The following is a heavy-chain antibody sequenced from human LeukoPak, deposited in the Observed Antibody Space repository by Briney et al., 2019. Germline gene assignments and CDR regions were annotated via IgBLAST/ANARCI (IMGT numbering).Heavy chain of an antibody. J-gene: IGHJ4*02. CDR1: GYTFTGYY. D-gene: IGHD6-6*01. CDR3: ARQAYSSSSPDY. CDR2: INPNSGGT. Sequence: GASVKVSCKASGYTFTGYYIHWVRQAPGQGLEWMGWINPNSGGTNHAQKFQGRVTMTTDTSFSTAYMELNRLRSDDTAVYYCARQAYSSSSPDYWGQGTLVTVSS. V-gene: IGHV1-2*02.